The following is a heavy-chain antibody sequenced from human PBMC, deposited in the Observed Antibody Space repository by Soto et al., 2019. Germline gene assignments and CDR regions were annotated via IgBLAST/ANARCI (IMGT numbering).Heavy chain of an antibody. CDR3: ARHSLFGVATRYFDL. J-gene: IGHJ2*01. V-gene: IGHV4-59*08. CDR2: IYYSGST. Sequence: QVQLQESGPGLVKPSETLSLTCTVSGGSISSYYWSWIRQPPGKGLEWIGYIYYSGSTNYNPSLKSRVTISVDTSKNQFSLKLSSVTAADTAVYYCARHSLFGVATRYFDLWGRGTLVTVSS. D-gene: IGHD3-3*01. CDR1: GGSISSYY.